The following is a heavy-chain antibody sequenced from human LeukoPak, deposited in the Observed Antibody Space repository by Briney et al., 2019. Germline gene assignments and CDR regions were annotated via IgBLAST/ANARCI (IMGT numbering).Heavy chain of an antibody. CDR3: ARLRDDSSGYYRDFDY. D-gene: IGHD3-22*01. J-gene: IGHJ4*02. CDR2: INPSGGST. V-gene: IGHV1-46*01. CDR1: GYTFTSYY. Sequence: ASVKVSCKASGYTFTSYYMHWVRQAPGQGLEWMGIINPSGGSTSYAQKFQGRVTMTRDTSTSTVYMELSSLRSEDTAVYYCARLRDDSSGYYRDFDYWGQGTLVTVSS.